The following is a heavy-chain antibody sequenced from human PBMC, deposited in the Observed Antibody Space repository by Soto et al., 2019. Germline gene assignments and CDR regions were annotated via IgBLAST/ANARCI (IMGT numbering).Heavy chain of an antibody. V-gene: IGHV4-39*01. CDR2: IYYSGST. J-gene: IGHJ4*02. CDR1: GGSISSSSYY. CDR3: ARFNPVPLAAAGPLHLNYFDY. D-gene: IGHD6-13*01. Sequence: PSETLSLTCTVSGGSISSSSYYWGWIRQPPGKGLEWIGSIYYSGSTYYNPSLKSRVTISVDTSKNQFSLKLSSVTAADTAVYYCARFNPVPLAAAGPLHLNYFDYWGQGTLVTVSS.